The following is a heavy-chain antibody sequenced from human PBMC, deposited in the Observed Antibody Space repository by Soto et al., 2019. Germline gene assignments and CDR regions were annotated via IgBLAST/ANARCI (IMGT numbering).Heavy chain of an antibody. D-gene: IGHD4-17*01. V-gene: IGHV3-48*03. CDR3: ATTVTTVDY. CDR1: GFTFSGYG. J-gene: IGHJ4*02. CDR2: ISSSGSLI. Sequence: GGSLRLSCAASGFTFSGYGMNWVRQAPGKGLEWISYISSSGSLIYYADSLKGRFTISRDNAKNSLYLQMNSLRAEGTAVYYCATTVTTVDYWGQGTLVTVSS.